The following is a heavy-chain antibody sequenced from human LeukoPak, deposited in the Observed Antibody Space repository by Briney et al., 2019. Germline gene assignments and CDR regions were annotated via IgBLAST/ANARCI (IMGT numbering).Heavy chain of an antibody. D-gene: IGHD3-22*01. V-gene: IGHV3-49*03. CDR1: GFTFGDYA. Sequence: GGSLRLSCTASGFTFGDYAMSWFRQAPGKGLEWVGFIRSKTYGGTTEYAVSVKGRFTISRDDSKSIAYLQMNSLRSEDTAVYYCTRDAPYYYDSSGYSLFDYWGQGTLVTVSS. CDR2: IRSKTYGGTT. CDR3: TRDAPYYYDSSGYSLFDY. J-gene: IGHJ4*02.